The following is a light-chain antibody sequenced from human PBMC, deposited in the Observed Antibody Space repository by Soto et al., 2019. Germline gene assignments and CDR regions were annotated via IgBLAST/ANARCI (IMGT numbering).Light chain of an antibody. J-gene: IGLJ3*02. CDR3: CSYAGSSTWV. Sequence: QSALTQPGSVSGSPGQSITISCTGTSSDVGSYNLVSWYQQHPGKAPKLMIYEVSKRPSGVSNRFSGSKSGNTASPTISGLQAEDEADYYCCSYAGSSTWVFGGGTKLTVL. CDR1: SSDVGSYNL. CDR2: EVS. V-gene: IGLV2-23*02.